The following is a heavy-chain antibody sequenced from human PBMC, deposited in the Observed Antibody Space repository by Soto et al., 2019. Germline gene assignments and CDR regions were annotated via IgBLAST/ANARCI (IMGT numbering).Heavy chain of an antibody. Sequence: SVKVSCKASGFTFNSSAVHWVRQARGQRLEWIGWIVVGSGNTNYAQKFQERVTITRDMSTSTAYMELSSLRSEDTAVYYCAAVRISAAGMDVWGQGTTVTVSS. CDR3: AAVRISAAGMDV. J-gene: IGHJ6*02. D-gene: IGHD6-13*01. CDR2: IVVGSGNT. V-gene: IGHV1-58*01. CDR1: GFTFNSSA.